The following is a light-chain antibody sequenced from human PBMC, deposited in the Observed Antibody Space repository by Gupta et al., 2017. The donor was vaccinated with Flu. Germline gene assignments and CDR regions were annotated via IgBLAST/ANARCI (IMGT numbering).Light chain of an antibody. CDR2: DVT. J-gene: IGLJ1*01. CDR3: CSYAGSPLYV. Sequence: QSAPTQPRSVSGSPGQSVTISCTGSSSDVGGYNYLSWYQQHPGKAPKLMIYDVTKRPSGVPDRFSASKSGNTASLTISGLQAEDEADYFCCSYAGSPLYVVGTGTKVTVL. CDR1: SSDVGGYNY. V-gene: IGLV2-11*01.